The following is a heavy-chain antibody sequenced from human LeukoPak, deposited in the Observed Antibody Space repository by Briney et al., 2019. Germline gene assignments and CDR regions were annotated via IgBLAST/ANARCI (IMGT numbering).Heavy chain of an antibody. J-gene: IGHJ4*02. CDR2: IYYSGST. CDR1: GGSISSSSYY. CDR3: VDQKTTVTTDYFDY. D-gene: IGHD4-11*01. V-gene: IGHV4-39*01. Sequence: SETLSLTCTVSGGSISSSSYYWGWLRQPPGKGLEWIGSIYYSGSTYYNPSLKSRVTISVDTSKNQFSLKLSSVTAADTAVYYCVDQKTTVTTDYFDYWGQGTLVTVSS.